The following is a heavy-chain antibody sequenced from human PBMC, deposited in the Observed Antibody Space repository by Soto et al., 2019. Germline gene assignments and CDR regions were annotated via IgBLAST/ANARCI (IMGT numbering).Heavy chain of an antibody. CDR3: ARGSYDSSGYYFTAPNFDY. CDR2: INPNSGGT. Sequence: ASVKVSCKASGYTFTGYYMHWVRQAPGRGLEWMGWINPNSGGTNYAQKFQGWVTMTRDTSISTAYMELSRLRSDDTAVYYCARGSYDSSGYYFTAPNFDYWGQGTLVTVSS. CDR1: GYTFTGYY. J-gene: IGHJ4*02. V-gene: IGHV1-2*04. D-gene: IGHD3-22*01.